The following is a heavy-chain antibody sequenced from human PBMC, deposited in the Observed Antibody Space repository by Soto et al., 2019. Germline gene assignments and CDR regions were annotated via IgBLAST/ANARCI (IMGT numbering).Heavy chain of an antibody. V-gene: IGHV4-34*01. CDR3: ARGPWFXGTSSYWVTNYYYGLDV. Sequence: SETLSLTCVVYGGSFSDYFWRWIRPPPGEGVERVGEINQSASTNYNPSLKSRVTISVDTSQNHFSLKLSSMTAADTAVYYCARGPWFXGTSSYWVTNYYYGLDVWGQGTTVTVSS. CDR1: GGSFSDYF. D-gene: IGHD3-22*01. CDR2: INQSAST. J-gene: IGHJ6*02.